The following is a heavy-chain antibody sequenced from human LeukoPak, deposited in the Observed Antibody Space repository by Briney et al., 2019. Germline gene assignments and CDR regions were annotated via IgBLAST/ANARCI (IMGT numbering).Heavy chain of an antibody. CDR3: AKSIASDY. CDR2: IKSSGDAT. J-gene: IGHJ4*02. CDR1: GFTFSNTA. V-gene: IGHV3-23*01. Sequence: PGGSLRLSCAASGFTFSNTAMSWVRQPPGKGLEWVSTIKSSGDATYYADSVKGRFTSSRDNSKKTLYLQMNSVRAEDTGGYYCAKSIASDYWGQGTLVSVSS.